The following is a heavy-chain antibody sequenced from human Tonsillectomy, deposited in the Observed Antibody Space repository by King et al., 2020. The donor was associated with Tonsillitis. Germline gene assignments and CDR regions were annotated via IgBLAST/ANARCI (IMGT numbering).Heavy chain of an antibody. CDR2: ISWNSGSI. V-gene: IGHV3-9*01. Sequence: VQLVESGRGLVQPGRSLRLSCAASGFTFDDYAMHWVRQAPGKGLEWVSGISWNSGSIGYADSVKGRFTISRDNAKNSLYLQMNSLRAEDTALYYCAKGLTIMEEAYFDYWGQGTLVTVSS. CDR1: GFTFDDYA. CDR3: AKGLTIMEEAYFDY. J-gene: IGHJ4*02. D-gene: IGHD5-24*01.